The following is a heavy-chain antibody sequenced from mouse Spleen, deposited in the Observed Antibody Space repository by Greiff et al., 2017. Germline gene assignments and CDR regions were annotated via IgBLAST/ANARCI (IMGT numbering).Heavy chain of an antibody. V-gene: IGHV3-6*01. D-gene: IGHD4-1*01. Sequence: EVHLVESGPGLVKPSQSLSLTCSVTGYSITSGYYWNWIRQFPGNKLEWMGYISYDGSNNYNPSLKNRISITRDTSKNQFFLKLNSVTTEDTATYYCARGRLGLDYWGQGTSVTVSS. J-gene: IGHJ4*01. CDR1: GYSITSGYY. CDR2: ISYDGSN. CDR3: ARGRLGLDY.